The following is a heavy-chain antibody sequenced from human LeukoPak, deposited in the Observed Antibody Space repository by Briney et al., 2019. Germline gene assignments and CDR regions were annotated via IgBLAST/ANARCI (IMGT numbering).Heavy chain of an antibody. J-gene: IGHJ4*02. D-gene: IGHD3-10*01. CDR1: GFTVSNNY. CDR3: ARVTMVRGIDY. CDR2: ISSSSSYI. V-gene: IGHV3-21*01. Sequence: GGSLRLSCAASGFTVSNNYMSWVRQAPGKGLEWVSSISSSSSYIYYADSVKGRFTISRDNAKNSLYLQMNSLRAEDTAVYYCARVTMVRGIDYWGQGTLVTVSS.